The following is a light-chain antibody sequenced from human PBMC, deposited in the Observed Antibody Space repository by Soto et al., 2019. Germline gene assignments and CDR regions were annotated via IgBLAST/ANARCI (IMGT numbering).Light chain of an antibody. Sequence: QLVLTQSPSASATPGQRLTISCSGSYSNIGGNSVNWFQQLPRSAPKLLIYADSQRPSGVPDRFSGSKSGTSASLAISGLQSEDEADYYCAAWDDGMRAWVFGGGTKLTVL. CDR2: ADS. V-gene: IGLV1-44*01. CDR3: AAWDDGMRAWV. J-gene: IGLJ3*02. CDR1: YSNIGGNS.